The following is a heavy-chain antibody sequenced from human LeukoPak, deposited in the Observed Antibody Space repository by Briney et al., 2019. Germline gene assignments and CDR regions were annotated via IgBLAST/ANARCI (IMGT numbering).Heavy chain of an antibody. J-gene: IGHJ4*02. Sequence: PSETLSLTCTVSGGSISSYYWSWIRQPAGKGLEWIGRIYTSGSTNYNPSLKSRVTMSVDTSKNQFSLKLSSVTAADTAVYYCAREGGTPWFGELLPHFDYWGQGTLVTVSS. D-gene: IGHD3-10*01. CDR2: IYTSGST. V-gene: IGHV4-4*07. CDR1: GGSISSYY. CDR3: AREGGTPWFGELLPHFDY.